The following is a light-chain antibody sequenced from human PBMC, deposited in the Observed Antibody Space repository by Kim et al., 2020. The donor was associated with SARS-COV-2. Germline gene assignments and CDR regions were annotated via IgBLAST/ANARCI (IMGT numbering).Light chain of an antibody. V-gene: IGLV2-11*01. J-gene: IGLJ2*01. CDR3: CSYAGSYTYVI. CDR2: DVI. CDR1: SSDVGCYNY. Sequence: QSVTISCAATSSDVGCYNYVSWYQQHPGKAPKHMIYDVIKRPSGVPDRFSGSKSGNTASLTISGLQAEDEADYYCCSYAGSYTYVIFGGGTQLTVL.